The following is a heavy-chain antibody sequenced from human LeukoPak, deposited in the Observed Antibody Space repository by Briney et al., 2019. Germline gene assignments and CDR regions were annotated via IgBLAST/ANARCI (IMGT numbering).Heavy chain of an antibody. CDR2: IYPGDSDT. CDR1: GYSFTTYW. D-gene: IGHD2-2*01. CDR3: ARRQGCSSTSCPPDY. V-gene: IGHV5-51*01. J-gene: IGHJ4*02. Sequence: GESLKISCRVSGYSFTTYWIGWVRQMPGKGLEWMGIIYPGDSDTRYTPSFQGQVTMSADKSINTAYLQWSSLKASGTAMYYCARRQGCSSTSCPPDYWGQGTLVTVSP.